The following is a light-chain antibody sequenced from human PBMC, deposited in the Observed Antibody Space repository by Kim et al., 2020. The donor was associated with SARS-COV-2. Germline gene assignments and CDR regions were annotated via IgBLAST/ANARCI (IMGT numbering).Light chain of an antibody. Sequence: VTPSPPGSQQKPGQAPRLLIYDPSNRATGIPPRFSGSGSGTDFTLPINRLEPEDFAVYYCQQRSSWPWTFGQGTKVDIK. CDR3: QQRSSWPWT. CDR1: VTPS. CDR2: DPS. V-gene: IGKV3-11*01. J-gene: IGKJ1*01.